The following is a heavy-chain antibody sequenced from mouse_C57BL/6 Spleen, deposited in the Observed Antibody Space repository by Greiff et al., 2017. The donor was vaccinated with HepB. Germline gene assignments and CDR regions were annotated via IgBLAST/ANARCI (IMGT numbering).Heavy chain of an antibody. CDR2: ISYSGST. CDR1: GYSITSGYD. J-gene: IGHJ4*01. V-gene: IGHV3-1*01. CDR3: ARDGGYDYDGAMDY. D-gene: IGHD2-4*01. Sequence: EVQLQESGPGMVKPSQSLSLTCTVTGYSITSGYDWHWIRHFPGNKLEWMGYISYSGSTNYNPSLKSRISITHDTSKNHFFLKLNSVTTEDTATYYCARDGGYDYDGAMDYWGQGTSVTVSS.